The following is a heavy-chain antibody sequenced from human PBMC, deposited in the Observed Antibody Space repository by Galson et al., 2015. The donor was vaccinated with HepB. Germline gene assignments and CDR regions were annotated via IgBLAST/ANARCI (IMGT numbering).Heavy chain of an antibody. Sequence: SCKVSGYTLTELSMHWVRQAPGKGLEWMGGFDPEDGETIYAQKFQGRVTMTEDTSTDTAYMELSSLRSEDTAVYYCATDRGITMVRGVLYYFDYWGQGTLVTVSS. CDR1: GYTLTELS. CDR3: ATDRGITMVRGVLYYFDY. J-gene: IGHJ4*02. V-gene: IGHV1-24*01. CDR2: FDPEDGET. D-gene: IGHD3-10*01.